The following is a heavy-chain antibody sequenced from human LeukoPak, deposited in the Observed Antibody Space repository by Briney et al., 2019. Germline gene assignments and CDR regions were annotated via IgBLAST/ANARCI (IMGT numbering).Heavy chain of an antibody. CDR3: ARGYCSRTSCEDFDY. CDR1: GFTFSHYS. CDR2: ISASSSFI. Sequence: GGSLGLSCAASGFTFSHYSMNWVRQAPGKGLEWVSSISASSSFIYYADSLKGRFTISRDNAKNSLYLQMNSLRAEDTAVFYCARGYCSRTSCEDFDYWGQGTLVTVSS. V-gene: IGHV3-21*01. D-gene: IGHD2-2*01. J-gene: IGHJ4*02.